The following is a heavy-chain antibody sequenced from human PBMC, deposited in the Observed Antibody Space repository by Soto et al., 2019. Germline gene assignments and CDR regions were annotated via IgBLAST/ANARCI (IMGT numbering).Heavy chain of an antibody. V-gene: IGHV4-31*03. CDR3: ARDAGYSYGYGYNY. D-gene: IGHD5-18*01. J-gene: IGHJ4*02. CDR2: IYYSGST. Sequence: QVQLQESGPGLVKPSQTLSLTCTVSGGSISSGGYYWSWIRQHPGKGLEWIGYIYYSGSTYYNPSLTSRVTIAVATSKNQFSLMLRSVTAADTAVYYCARDAGYSYGYGYNYWGQGTLVTVSS. CDR1: GGSISSGGYY.